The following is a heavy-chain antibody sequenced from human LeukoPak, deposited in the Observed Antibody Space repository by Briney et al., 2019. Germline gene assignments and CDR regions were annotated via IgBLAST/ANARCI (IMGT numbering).Heavy chain of an antibody. CDR1: GITVSNHW. Sequence: HPGGSLRLSCVASGITVSNHWMSWVRQAPGKGLEWVANIREERGQEYYVDSVKGRFTISKNSAKNSLYLQMNTLRVEDTAMYYCASLDTAKQPLANHWGQGTLVTVSS. CDR3: ASLDTAKQPLANH. D-gene: IGHD5-18*01. J-gene: IGHJ5*02. CDR2: IREERGQE. V-gene: IGHV3-7*03.